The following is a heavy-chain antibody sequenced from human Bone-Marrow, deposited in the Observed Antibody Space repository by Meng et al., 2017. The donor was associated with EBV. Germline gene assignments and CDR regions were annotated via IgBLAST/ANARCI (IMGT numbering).Heavy chain of an antibody. CDR2: VNRDSGNT. Sequence: QLYLVSFRALVSKPAPSVKSSCKHSGKTFTNYDLNWGRQAPGQGLEWLVWVNRDSGNTGYAQKFQDRITMTRDSSTNIAYMELNSLTSDDTAVYYCARDEVGAYYWFATWGQGTLVTVSS. CDR3: ARDEVGAYYWFAT. CDR1: GKTFTNYD. V-gene: IGHV1-8*01. J-gene: IGHJ5*02. D-gene: IGHD3-16*01.